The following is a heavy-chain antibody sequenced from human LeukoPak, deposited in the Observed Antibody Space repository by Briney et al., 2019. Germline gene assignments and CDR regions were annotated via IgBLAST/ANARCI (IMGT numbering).Heavy chain of an antibody. D-gene: IGHD5-18*01. CDR3: ARGQKYTSGYTVTELGSRYFDY. V-gene: IGHV1-8*01. CDR1: GYTFTSYD. Sequence: GASVKVSCKASGYTFTSYDINWVRQATGQGLEWMGWMNPNSGNTGYAQKFQGRVTMTRNTSISTAYMELSSLRSEDTAVYYCARGQKYTSGYTVTELGSRYFDYWGQGTLVTVSS. CDR2: MNPNSGNT. J-gene: IGHJ4*02.